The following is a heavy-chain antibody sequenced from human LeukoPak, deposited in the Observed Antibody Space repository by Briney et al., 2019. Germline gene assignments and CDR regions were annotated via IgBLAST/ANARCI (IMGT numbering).Heavy chain of an antibody. Sequence: PGGSLRLSCAASGFTFSSYSMNWVRQAPGQGLEWVSSISSSSSYIYYADSVKGRFTISRDNAKNSLYLQMNSLRAEDTAVYYCARAASTRRGFLEWSLRAFDIWGQGTMVTVSS. CDR2: ISSSSSYI. J-gene: IGHJ3*02. D-gene: IGHD3-3*01. V-gene: IGHV3-21*01. CDR1: GFTFSSYS. CDR3: ARAASTRRGFLEWSLRAFDI.